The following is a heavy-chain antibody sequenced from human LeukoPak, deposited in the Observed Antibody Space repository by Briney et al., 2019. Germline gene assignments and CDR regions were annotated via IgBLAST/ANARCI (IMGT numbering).Heavy chain of an antibody. CDR2: ISAYNGNT. D-gene: IGHD2-21*02. CDR3: ARDALAYCGGDCYSPRGPNDAFDI. CDR1: GGTFSSYA. J-gene: IGHJ3*02. V-gene: IGHV1-18*01. Sequence: ASVKVSCKASGGTFSSYAISWVRQAPGQGLEWMGWISAYNGNTNYAQKLQGRVTMTTDTSTSTAYMELRSLRSDDTAVYYCARDALAYCGGDCYSPRGPNDAFDIWGQGTMVTVSS.